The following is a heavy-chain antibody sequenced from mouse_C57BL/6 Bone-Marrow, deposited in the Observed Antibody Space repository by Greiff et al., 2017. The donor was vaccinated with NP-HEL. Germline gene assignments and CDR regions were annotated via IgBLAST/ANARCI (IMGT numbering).Heavy chain of an antibody. D-gene: IGHD2-3*01. Sequence: VQLQQSGAELVRPGASVTLSCKASGYTFTDYEMHWVKQTPVHGLEWIGAIDPETGGTAYNQKFKGKAILTADKSSSTAYMELRSLTSEDSAVYYCTSDGVYYFDYWGQGTTLTVSS. CDR1: GYTFTDYE. CDR3: TSDGVYYFDY. CDR2: IDPETGGT. V-gene: IGHV1-15*01. J-gene: IGHJ2*01.